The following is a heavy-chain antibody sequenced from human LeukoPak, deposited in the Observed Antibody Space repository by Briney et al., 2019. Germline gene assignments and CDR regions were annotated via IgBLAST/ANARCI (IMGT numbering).Heavy chain of an antibody. V-gene: IGHV1-8*03. D-gene: IGHD5-18*01. CDR1: GYTFTSYD. CDR3: AREVANLGRYSYASGNNWFDP. Sequence: VKVSCKASGYTFTSYDINWVRQATGQGLEWMGWMNPNSGNTGYAQKFQGRVTITRNTSISTAYMELSSLRSEDTAVYYCAREVANLGRYSYASGNNWFDPWGQGTLVSVSS. CDR2: MNPNSGNT. J-gene: IGHJ5*02.